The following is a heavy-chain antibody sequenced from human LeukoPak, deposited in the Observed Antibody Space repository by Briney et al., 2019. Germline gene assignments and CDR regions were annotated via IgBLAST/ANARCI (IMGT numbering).Heavy chain of an antibody. CDR1: GFTFSRYW. D-gene: IGHD3-10*01. J-gene: IGHJ4*02. CDR2: IKEDGSEK. V-gene: IGHV3-7*01. Sequence: GGSLRLSCAASGFTFSRYWMSWARQAPGKWLEWVANIKEDGSEKYYVDSVKGRFTISRDKAKKSLYLQMNSLRVEDTAVYYCAKLGELFEFCGQGTLVTVSS. CDR3: AKLGELFEF.